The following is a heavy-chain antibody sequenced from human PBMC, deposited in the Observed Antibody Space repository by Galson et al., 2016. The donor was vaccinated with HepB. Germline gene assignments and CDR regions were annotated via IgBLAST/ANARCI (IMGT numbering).Heavy chain of an antibody. Sequence: SLRLSCAASGFTFSGYAMHWVRQAPGKGLEWVAFISYDGSTKYYADSVKGRFTISRDNSKNTLYLQMNSLRAEDTAVYYCARDDAGYSSGYYIGHAFDIRGQGTMVTVSS. CDR1: GFTFSGYA. D-gene: IGHD3-22*01. CDR2: ISYDGSTK. V-gene: IGHV3-30-3*01. CDR3: ARDDAGYSSGYYIGHAFDI. J-gene: IGHJ3*02.